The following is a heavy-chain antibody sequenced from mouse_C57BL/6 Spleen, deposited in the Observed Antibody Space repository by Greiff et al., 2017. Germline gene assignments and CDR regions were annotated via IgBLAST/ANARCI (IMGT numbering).Heavy chain of an antibody. V-gene: IGHV3-6*01. CDR2: ISYDGSN. CDR3: ARDCAY. J-gene: IGHJ3*01. Sequence: EVQVVESGPGLVKPSQSLSLTCSVTGYSITSGYYWNWIRQFPGNKLEWMGYISYDGSNNYNPSLKNRISITRDTSKNQFFLKLNSVTTEDTATYYCARDCAYWGQGTLVTVSA. CDR1: GYSITSGYY.